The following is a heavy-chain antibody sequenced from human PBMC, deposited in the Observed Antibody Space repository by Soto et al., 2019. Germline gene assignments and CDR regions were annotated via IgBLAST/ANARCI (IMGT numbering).Heavy chain of an antibody. J-gene: IGHJ3*02. CDR2: IYYSGST. CDR3: ARGGYYDFWSGPYAFDI. Sequence: SETLSLTCTVSGGSISSGGYYWSWIRQHPGKGLEWIGYIYYSGSTYYNPSLKSRVTISVDTSKNQFSLKLSSVTAADTAVYYCARGGYYDFWSGPYAFDIWGQGAMVTVSS. V-gene: IGHV4-31*03. D-gene: IGHD3-3*01. CDR1: GGSISSGGYY.